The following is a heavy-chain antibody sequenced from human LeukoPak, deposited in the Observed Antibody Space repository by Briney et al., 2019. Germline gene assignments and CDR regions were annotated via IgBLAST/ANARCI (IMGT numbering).Heavy chain of an antibody. CDR2: LIPIFATT. CDR3: ARGGLHLGELSFVPGKFLDY. V-gene: IGHV1-69*06. J-gene: IGHJ4*02. D-gene: IGHD3-16*02. CDR1: GGTFSSYA. Sequence: GTSVKVSCKASGGTFSSYAISWVRQAPGQGLEWMGGLIPIFATTNYAQKFQGRVTITADKSTSTAYMELSRLRSEDTAVYYCARGGLHLGELSFVPGKFLDYWGQGTLVTVSS.